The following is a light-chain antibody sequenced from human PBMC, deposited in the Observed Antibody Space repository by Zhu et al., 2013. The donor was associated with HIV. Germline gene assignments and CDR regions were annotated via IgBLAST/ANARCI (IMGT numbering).Light chain of an antibody. J-gene: IGKJ4*01. V-gene: IGKV3-20*01. CDR3: QQYGSSPLT. Sequence: DIVLTQSPGTLSLSPGDTATLSCRASQSVSSSFLAWYQQKPGQPPRLLMYETSTRAAGIPARFSGSGSVRDFTLTITGLEPEDFAVYYCQQYGSSPLTFGGGTDDGNQT. CDR1: QSVSSSF. CDR2: ETS.